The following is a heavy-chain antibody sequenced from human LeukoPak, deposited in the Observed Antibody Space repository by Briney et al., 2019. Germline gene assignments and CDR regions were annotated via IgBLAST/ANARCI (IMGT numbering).Heavy chain of an antibody. J-gene: IGHJ4*02. D-gene: IGHD5-18*01. CDR1: GGSISSYY. Sequence: SETQSLTCTVSGGSISSYYWSWIRQPPGKGLEWIGYIYYSGSTNYNPSLKSRVTISVDTSKNQFSLKLSSVTAADTAVYYCARDHGYGLDYWGQGTLVTVSS. CDR2: IYYSGST. V-gene: IGHV4-59*01. CDR3: ARDHGYGLDY.